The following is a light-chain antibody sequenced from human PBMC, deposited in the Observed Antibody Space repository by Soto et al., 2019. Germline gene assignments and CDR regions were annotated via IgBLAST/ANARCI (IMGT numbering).Light chain of an antibody. CDR2: DAS. CDR3: QQYNTYSYT. Sequence: DIQMTQSPSTLSASVGDRVTITCRASQSISNWLAWYQQRPGKAPKLLIYDASTLESWVPSRFSDSGSGTEFTLTISGLRPDDFASYYCQQYNTYSYTFGQGTKLEIK. J-gene: IGKJ2*01. V-gene: IGKV1-5*01. CDR1: QSISNW.